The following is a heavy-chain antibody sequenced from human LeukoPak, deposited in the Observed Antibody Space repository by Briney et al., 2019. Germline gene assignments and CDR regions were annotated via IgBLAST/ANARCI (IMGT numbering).Heavy chain of an antibody. J-gene: IGHJ4*02. CDR3: ARQSGDGYNHFDY. Sequence: PGRSLRLTCAASGFTFSSYSMNWVRQAPGKGLEWVSSISNRSGYKYYAESLKGRFTISRDNAKNSLYLQVNSLRAEDTAVYYCARQSGDGYNHFDYWGQGTLVTVSS. CDR2: ISNRSGYK. V-gene: IGHV3-21*01. CDR1: GFTFSSYS. D-gene: IGHD5-24*01.